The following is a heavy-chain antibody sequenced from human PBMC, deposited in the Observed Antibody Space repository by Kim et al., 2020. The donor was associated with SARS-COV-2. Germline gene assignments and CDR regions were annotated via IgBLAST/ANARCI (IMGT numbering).Heavy chain of an antibody. CDR3: ARGAAAGVLDY. D-gene: IGHD6-13*01. J-gene: IGHJ4*02. V-gene: IGHV3-66*01. Sequence: GGSLRLSCAASGFTVSSNYMSWVRQAPGKGLEWVSVIYSGGSAYYADSVKGRFTISRDNSKNTLYLQMNSLRAEDTAVYYCARGAAAGVLDYWGQGTLVTVSS. CDR2: IYSGGSA. CDR1: GFTVSSNY.